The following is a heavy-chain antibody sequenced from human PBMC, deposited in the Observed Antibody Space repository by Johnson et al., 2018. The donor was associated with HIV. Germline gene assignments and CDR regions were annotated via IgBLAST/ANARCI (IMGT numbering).Heavy chain of an antibody. J-gene: IGHJ3*01. CDR2: INWNGGST. Sequence: VQLVESGGGVVQPGGSLRLSCAASGFTFDDYGMSWVRQAPGKGLEWVAGINWNGGSTGYAASVKGRFTISRDNAKNSLYLQMTSLRAEDTAVYYCARESANSGRYSGAFDVWGQGTMVIVSS. CDR3: ARESANSGRYSGAFDV. V-gene: IGHV3-20*04. CDR1: GFTFDDYG. D-gene: IGHD1-26*01.